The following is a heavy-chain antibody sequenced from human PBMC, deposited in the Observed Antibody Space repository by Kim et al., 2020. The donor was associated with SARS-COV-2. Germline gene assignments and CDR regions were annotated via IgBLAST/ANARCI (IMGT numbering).Heavy chain of an antibody. CDR3: ARKGAAAGPGDY. V-gene: IGHV1-18*01. CDR2: ISAYNGNT. Sequence: ASVKVSCKASGYTFTSYGISWVRQAPGQGLEWMGLISAYNGNTNYAQKPQGRVTMTTDTSTSTAYMELRSLRSDDTAVYHWARKGAAAGPGDYWGQGTLVTVSS. CDR1: GYTFTSYG. D-gene: IGHD6-13*01. J-gene: IGHJ4*02.